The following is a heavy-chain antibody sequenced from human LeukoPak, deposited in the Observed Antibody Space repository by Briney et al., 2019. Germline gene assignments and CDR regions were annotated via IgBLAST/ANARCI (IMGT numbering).Heavy chain of an antibody. D-gene: IGHD3-22*01. CDR3: ARAPSEIGGYYPEYFRH. J-gene: IGHJ1*01. CDR1: GFTFSSYW. Sequence: GGSLRLSCAASGFTFSSYWMHWVRQAPGKGLVWVSRIKSDGSTRYADSVKGRFTISRDNAKNTISLQMNSLRAEDTGVYYCARAPSEIGGYYPEYFRHWGQGTLVTVSP. V-gene: IGHV3-74*01. CDR2: IKSDGST.